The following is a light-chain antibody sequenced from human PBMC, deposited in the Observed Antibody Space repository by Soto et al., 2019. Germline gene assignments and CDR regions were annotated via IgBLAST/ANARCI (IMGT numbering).Light chain of an antibody. CDR1: QDISNS. CDR3: QHYKTYPFT. J-gene: IGKJ3*01. V-gene: IGKV1-16*02. Sequence: DIQMTQSPSSLSASVGDRVTITCRASQDISNSLAWFQQKPGKAPKSLIYDASSLQSGVPSKFSGSGSGTDFTLTISSLQPEDFATYYCQHYKTYPFTFGPGTKVDIK. CDR2: DAS.